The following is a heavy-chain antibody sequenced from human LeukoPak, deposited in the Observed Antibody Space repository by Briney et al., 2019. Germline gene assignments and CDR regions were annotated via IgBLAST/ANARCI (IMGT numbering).Heavy chain of an antibody. CDR1: GFTFSRYW. CDR2: IKEDGGLI. V-gene: IGHV3-7*01. D-gene: IGHD1-1*01. CDR3: ASHLPWNSLHY. J-gene: IGHJ4*02. Sequence: GGSLRLSCAASGFTFSRYWMTWVRQAPGKGLEWVANIKEDGGLIHYVDSVKGRFTIPRDNAKNSLYLQMDSLRADDTGVYDCASHLPWNSLHYWGQGTPVTVSS.